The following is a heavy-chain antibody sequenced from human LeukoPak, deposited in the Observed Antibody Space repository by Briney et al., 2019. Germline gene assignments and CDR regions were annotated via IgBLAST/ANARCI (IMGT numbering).Heavy chain of an antibody. D-gene: IGHD1-7*01. J-gene: IGHJ4*02. CDR1: GFTFSTYS. CDR2: TSDRGDYT. V-gene: IGHV3-23*01. Sequence: GGSLRLSCAASGFTFSTYSMNWVRQAPGKGLEWVSGTSDRGDYTYYADSVKGRFTISRDSSKNTLFLQMNSLRAEDTALYFCARKAQYNGHYPLDYWGQGTLVTVSS. CDR3: ARKAQYNGHYPLDY.